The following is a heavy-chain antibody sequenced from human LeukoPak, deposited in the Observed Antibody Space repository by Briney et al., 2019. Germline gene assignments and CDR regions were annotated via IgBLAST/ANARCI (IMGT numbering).Heavy chain of an antibody. Sequence: GGSLRLSCAASGFTFSSYAMSWVRQAPGKGLEWVSAISGSGGSTYYADSVKGRFTISRDNSKNTLYLQMNSLRAEDTAVYYFAKRKDSTLSSDYFDYWGRGTLVSVSS. CDR2: ISGSGGST. CDR1: GFTFSSYA. CDR3: AKRKDSTLSSDYFDY. D-gene: IGHD6-13*01. V-gene: IGHV3-23*01. J-gene: IGHJ4*02.